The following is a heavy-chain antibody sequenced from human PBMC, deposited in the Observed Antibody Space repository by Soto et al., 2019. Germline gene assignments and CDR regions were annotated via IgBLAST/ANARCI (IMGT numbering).Heavy chain of an antibody. CDR1: GYTFPDYD. J-gene: IGHJ4*02. Sequence: ASVKVSCKTSGYTFPDYDINWVRQAPGQGLEYMGWVSPENSNAGYAQQFRGRVSMTTNTIISTAYLELTDLRYEDTAVYYCEVTTGYWGQGTMVTVSS. D-gene: IGHD1-1*01. CDR2: VSPENSNA. V-gene: IGHV1-8*01. CDR3: EVTTGY.